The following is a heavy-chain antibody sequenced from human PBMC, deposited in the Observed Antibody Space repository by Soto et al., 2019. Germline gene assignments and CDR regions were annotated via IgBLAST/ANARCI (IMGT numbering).Heavy chain of an antibody. V-gene: IGHV1-8*01. J-gene: IGHJ4*02. CDR2: MNPNSGNT. CDR3: ARQEGYSSGWYGRFDY. CDR1: GYTFTSYD. D-gene: IGHD6-19*01. Sequence: ASVKVSCKASGYTFTSYDINWVRQATGQGLEWIGWMNPNSGNTGYAQKFQGRVTMTRNTSISTAYMELSSLRSDDTAVYYCARQEGYSSGWYGRFDYWGQGTLVTVSS.